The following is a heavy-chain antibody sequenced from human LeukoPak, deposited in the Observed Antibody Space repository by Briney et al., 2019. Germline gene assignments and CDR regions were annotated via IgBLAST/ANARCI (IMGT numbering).Heavy chain of an antibody. CDR2: INQDGREK. D-gene: IGHD3-16*01. CDR1: GFTFSTYW. CDR3: ARGGKLHPQSPY. J-gene: IGHJ4*02. V-gene: IGHV3-7*01. Sequence: PGGSLRLSCAASGFTFSTYWMSWVRQAPGKGLEWVANINQDGREKYCADSVKGRFTISRDNGKNSLYLQMNSLGAEDTAVYYCARGGKLHPQSPYWGQGTLVTVSS.